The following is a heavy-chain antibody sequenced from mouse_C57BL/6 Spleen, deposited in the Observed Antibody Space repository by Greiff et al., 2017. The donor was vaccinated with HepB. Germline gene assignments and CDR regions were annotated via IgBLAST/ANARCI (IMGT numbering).Heavy chain of an antibody. D-gene: IGHD1-1*01. Sequence: QVQLQQSGAELVKPGASVKLSCKASGYTFTEYTIHWVKQRSGQGLEWIGWFYPGSGSIKYNEKFKDKATLTADKSSSTVYMELSRLTSEDSAVYFCARHEAYYGRRGYWYFDVWGTGTTVTVSS. V-gene: IGHV1-62-2*01. CDR1: GYTFTEYT. J-gene: IGHJ1*03. CDR3: ARHEAYYGRRGYWYFDV. CDR2: FYPGSGSI.